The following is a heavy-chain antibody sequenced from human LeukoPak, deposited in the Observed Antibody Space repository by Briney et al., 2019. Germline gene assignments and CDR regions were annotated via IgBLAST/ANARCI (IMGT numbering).Heavy chain of an antibody. V-gene: IGHV3-30*02. J-gene: IGHJ1*01. CDR2: IRYDGSNK. CDR1: GFTFSSYG. D-gene: IGHD6-13*01. CDR3: ANRGQQPVKWGFFQH. Sequence: GGSLRLSCAASGFTFSSYGMHWVRQAPGKGLEWVAFIRYDGSNKYYADAVKGRFTISSDNSKNTLYLQMNSLRAEDTAVYYWANRGQQPVKWGFFQHWGQGTLVTVSS.